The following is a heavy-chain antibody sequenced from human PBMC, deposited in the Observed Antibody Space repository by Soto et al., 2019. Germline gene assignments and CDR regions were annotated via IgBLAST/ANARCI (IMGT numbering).Heavy chain of an antibody. J-gene: IGHJ4*02. CDR3: ARGGMVIIPTATAFDY. V-gene: IGHV4-4*07. CDR1: GGSISPYY. CDR2: IYASGST. Sequence: SETLSLTCSVSGGSISPYYWSWIRQPAGKGLEWIGRIYASGSTNYNPSLKSRVTMSAATSKNQFSLKLASVTAADTATYYCARGGMVIIPTATAFDYWGQGTLVTVS. D-gene: IGHD1-1*01.